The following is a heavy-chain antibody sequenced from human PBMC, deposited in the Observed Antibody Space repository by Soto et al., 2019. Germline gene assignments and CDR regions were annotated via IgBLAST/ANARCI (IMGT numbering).Heavy chain of an antibody. CDR2: ISSSDTYI. D-gene: IGHD2-2*01. CDR1: GFTFSDYS. Sequence: GGSLRLSCAASGFTFSDYSMNWVRQAPGEGLEWVSSISSSDTYIYYADSVKGRFTISRDNAKNSLYLQMNSLRAEDTAVYYCARHGGYCSSTSCYVHYYGMDVWGQGTTVTVSS. J-gene: IGHJ6*02. CDR3: ARHGGYCSSTSCYVHYYGMDV. V-gene: IGHV3-21*01.